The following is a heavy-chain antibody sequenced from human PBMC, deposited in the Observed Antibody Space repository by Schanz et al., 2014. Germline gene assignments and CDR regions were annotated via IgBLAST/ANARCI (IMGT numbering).Heavy chain of an antibody. CDR1: GFSFRKSA. CDR3: ASDGRPPFNGSGEHYY. Sequence: AQLVESGGGVVQPGRSLRLSCAASGFSFRKSAMSWVRQAPGKGLEWVSALTGSGTTTYYADSVKGRFAISRDNSKNTQHLEMNTLSAEDTAGYYCASDGRPPFNGSGEHYYWGQGALVTVSS. CDR2: LTGSGTTT. D-gene: IGHD3-10*01. J-gene: IGHJ4*02. V-gene: IGHV3-23*04.